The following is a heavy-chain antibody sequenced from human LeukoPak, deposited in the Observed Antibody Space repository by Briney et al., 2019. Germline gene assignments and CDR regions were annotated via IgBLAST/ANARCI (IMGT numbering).Heavy chain of an antibody. J-gene: IGHJ4*02. CDR2: INSDGSWT. Sequence: GGSLRLSCVASANYWMHWARQAPGKGLVWVSHINSDGSWTSYADSVKGRFTISIDNAKNTVYLQMNSLRAEDTAVYYCVSFYETYWGRGTLVTVSS. V-gene: IGHV3-74*01. CDR1: ANYW. CDR3: VSFYETY. D-gene: IGHD2/OR15-2a*01.